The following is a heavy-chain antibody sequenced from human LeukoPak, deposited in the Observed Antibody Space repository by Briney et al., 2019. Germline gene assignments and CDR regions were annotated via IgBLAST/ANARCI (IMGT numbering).Heavy chain of an antibody. CDR1: GGSISSSTYY. CDR2: INYSGNT. Sequence: SETLSLTCTVSGGSISSSTYYWGWIRQPPGKGLEWIGSINYSGNTYYNPSLKSRVTISVDTSKNQFPLRLSSVTAADTAVYYCASPSISSSTHDYWGQGTLVTVSS. CDR3: ASPSISSSTHDY. D-gene: IGHD6-6*01. J-gene: IGHJ4*02. V-gene: IGHV4-39*01.